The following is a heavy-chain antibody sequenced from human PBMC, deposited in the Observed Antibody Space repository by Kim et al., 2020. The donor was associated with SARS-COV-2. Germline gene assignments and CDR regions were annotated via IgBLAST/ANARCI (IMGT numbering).Heavy chain of an antibody. CDR2: IYSGGST. D-gene: IGHD5-12*01. Sequence: GGSLRLSCAASGFTVSSNYMSWVRQAPGKGLEWVSVIYSGGSTYYADSVKGRFTISRDNSKNTLYLQMNSLRAEDTAVYYCARAYSGYDYLSNWGQGTLVTVSS. CDR3: ARAYSGYDYLSN. J-gene: IGHJ4*02. V-gene: IGHV3-53*01. CDR1: GFTVSSNY.